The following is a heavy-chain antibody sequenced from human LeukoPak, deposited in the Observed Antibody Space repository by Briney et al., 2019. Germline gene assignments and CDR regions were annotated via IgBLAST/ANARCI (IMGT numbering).Heavy chain of an antibody. CDR3: VRGSYGAYDY. CDR1: GFTFSSYA. Sequence: GSLRLSCAASGFTFSSYAMSWVRRAPGKGLGWVSAISGSGGSTYYAASVKGRFTISRDNSKNTLYLQMNSLRAEDTAVYYCVRGSYGAYDYWGQGSLVTVSS. D-gene: IGHD4-17*01. CDR2: ISGSGGST. V-gene: IGHV3-23*01. J-gene: IGHJ4*02.